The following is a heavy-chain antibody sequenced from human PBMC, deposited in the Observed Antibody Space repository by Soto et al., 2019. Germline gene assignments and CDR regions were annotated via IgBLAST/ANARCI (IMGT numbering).Heavy chain of an antibody. D-gene: IGHD3-22*01. Sequence: GGSLRLSCAASGFTFSSYSMNWVRQAPGKGLEWVSSISSSSSYIYYADSVKGRFTISRDNAKNSLYLQMNSLRAEDTAVYYCASTGSYDSSGYYDNWFDPWGQGTLVTVSS. V-gene: IGHV3-21*04. CDR1: GFTFSSYS. CDR2: ISSSSSYI. CDR3: ASTGSYDSSGYYDNWFDP. J-gene: IGHJ5*02.